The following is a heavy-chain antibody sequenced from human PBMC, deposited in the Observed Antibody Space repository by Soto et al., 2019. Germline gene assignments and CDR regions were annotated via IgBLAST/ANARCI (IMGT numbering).Heavy chain of an antibody. CDR3: ARGPSRLSFGDLLLDY. D-gene: IGHD3-10*01. CDR2: IIPILGIA. Sequence: QVQLVQSGAEVKKPGSSVKVSCKASGGTLSSYTISWVRQAPGQGLEWMGRIIPILGIANYAQKFQGRVTITADKSTSTAYMELSSLRSEDTAVYYCARGPSRLSFGDLLLDYWGQVTLVNVSS. CDR1: GGTLSSYT. J-gene: IGHJ4*02. V-gene: IGHV1-69*02.